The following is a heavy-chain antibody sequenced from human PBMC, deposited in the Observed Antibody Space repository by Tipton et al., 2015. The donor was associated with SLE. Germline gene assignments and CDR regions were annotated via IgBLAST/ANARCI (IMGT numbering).Heavy chain of an antibody. D-gene: IGHD3-22*01. CDR3: ARLRNGFYSDYDY. V-gene: IGHV4-4*07. CDR1: GGSISGYY. Sequence: TLSLTCTVSGGSISGYYWSWVRQPAGKGPEWMGRIFVSGTTNYNPSLKSRIALSVDTSKNQFSLMLSSVTAADTAVYFCARLRNGFYSDYDYWGQGTLVTVSS. J-gene: IGHJ4*02. CDR2: IFVSGTT.